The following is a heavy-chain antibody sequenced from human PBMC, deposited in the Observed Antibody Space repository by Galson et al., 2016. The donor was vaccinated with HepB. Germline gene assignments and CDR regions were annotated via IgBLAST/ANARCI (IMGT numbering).Heavy chain of an antibody. CDR2: IYSGGST. Sequence: SLRLSCAASGFTVSSNYMSWVRQAPGKGLEWVSVIYSGGSTYYADSVKGRFTISRDNSKNTLYLQMNSLRAEDTAVYYCAREWELLGYGMDVWGQGTMVTVSS. V-gene: IGHV3-66*01. CDR1: GFTVSSNY. J-gene: IGHJ6*02. D-gene: IGHD1-26*01. CDR3: AREWELLGYGMDV.